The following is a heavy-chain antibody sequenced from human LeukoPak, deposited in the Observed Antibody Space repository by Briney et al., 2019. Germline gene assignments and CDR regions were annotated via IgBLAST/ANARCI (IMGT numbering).Heavy chain of an antibody. Sequence: SETPSLTCAVYGGSFSGYYWSWIRQPPGKGLEWIGEINHSGSTNYNPSLKSRVTISVDTSKNQFSLKLSSVTAADTAVYYCARGGGDWYMDVWGKGTTVTISS. D-gene: IGHD2-21*02. J-gene: IGHJ6*03. CDR3: ARGGGDWYMDV. CDR1: GGSFSGYY. V-gene: IGHV4-34*01. CDR2: INHSGST.